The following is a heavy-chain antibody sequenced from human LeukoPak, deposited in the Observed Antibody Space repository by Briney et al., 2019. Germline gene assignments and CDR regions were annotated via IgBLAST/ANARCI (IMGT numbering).Heavy chain of an antibody. Sequence: SETLSLTCTVSGGSISSSSYYWGWIRQPPGKGLEWIGSIYYSGSTYYNPSPKSRVTISVDTSKNQFSLKLSSVTAADTAVYYCARDSGEVVAASWFDPWGQGTLVTVSS. CDR2: IYYSGST. D-gene: IGHD2-15*01. CDR3: ARDSGEVVAASWFDP. CDR1: GGSISSSSYY. J-gene: IGHJ5*02. V-gene: IGHV4-39*07.